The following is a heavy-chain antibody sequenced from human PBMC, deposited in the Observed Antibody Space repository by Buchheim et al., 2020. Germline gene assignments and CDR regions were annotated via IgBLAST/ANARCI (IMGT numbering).Heavy chain of an antibody. V-gene: IGHV3-74*01. CDR2: IDSDGGTT. J-gene: IGHJ6*02. CDR3: ARGGFQHALDV. CDR1: GFIINDYW. Sequence: EVQLVESGGGLVQPGGSLRLSCAASGFIINDYWMYWVRQAPGKGLVWVSQIDSDGGTTNYADSVKGRFTISRDNAKNTLSLQMNGLRGEDTAVYYCARGGFQHALDVWGQGTT.